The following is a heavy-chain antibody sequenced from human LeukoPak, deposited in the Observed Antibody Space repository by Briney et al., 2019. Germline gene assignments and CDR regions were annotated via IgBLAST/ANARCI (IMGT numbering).Heavy chain of an antibody. D-gene: IGHD2/OR15-2a*01. V-gene: IGHV3-23*01. CDR2: ISGGGENK. J-gene: IGHJ5*02. CDR1: GFPFSRSA. CDR3: AKDFLGGAXRVGLFAS. Sequence: GGSLRLSCVASGFPFSRSAMSWVRQAPGKGLEGVAGISGGGENKYYVNGVKGRFIISRDNTSNKLALQMHSLRDDDTGVYYCAKDFLGGAXRVGLFASWGQGTPLLVSS.